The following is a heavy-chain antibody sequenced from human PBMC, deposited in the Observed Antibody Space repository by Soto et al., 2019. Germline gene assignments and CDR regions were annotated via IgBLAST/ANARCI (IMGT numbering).Heavy chain of an antibody. CDR3: ARVVPPEWSGHGEAYDY. D-gene: IGHD3-3*01. V-gene: IGHV1-18*01. CDR1: GYTFTSYG. J-gene: IGHJ4*02. Sequence: QVQLVQSGAEVKKPGASVKVSCKASGYTFTSYGISWVRQAPGQGLEWMGWISAYNGNTNYAQKLQGRVTMTTDTSTSTAYMELRSLRSDDTAVYYCARVVPPEWSGHGEAYDYWGQGTLVTVSS. CDR2: ISAYNGNT.